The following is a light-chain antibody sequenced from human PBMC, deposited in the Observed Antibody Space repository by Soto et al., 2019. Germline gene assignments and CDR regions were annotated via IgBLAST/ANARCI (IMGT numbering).Light chain of an antibody. CDR3: SSYTTSSTEV. V-gene: IGLV2-14*01. Sequence: QSALTQPASVSGSPGQSITISCTGSSSDVGGFNYVSWYQQHPGKAPKLMIYEVSNRPSGVSNRFSGSKSGNTASLTISGLQAEDEADYYCSSYTTSSTEVFGTGTTVT. J-gene: IGLJ1*01. CDR1: SSDVGGFNY. CDR2: EVS.